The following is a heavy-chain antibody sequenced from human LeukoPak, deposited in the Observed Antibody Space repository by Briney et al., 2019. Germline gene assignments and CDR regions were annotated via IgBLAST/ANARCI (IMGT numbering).Heavy chain of an antibody. CDR1: GYTFINYA. CDR3: ARDEREYPLYYYGMDV. Sequence: ASVKVSCKASGYTFINYAINWVRQAPGQGLEWMGWINTNTGNPTYAQGFTGRFVFSLDTSVSTAYLQISSLKAEDTAVYYCARDEREYPLYYYGMDVWGQGTTVTVSS. D-gene: IGHD2-2*01. J-gene: IGHJ6*02. V-gene: IGHV7-4-1*02. CDR2: INTNTGNP.